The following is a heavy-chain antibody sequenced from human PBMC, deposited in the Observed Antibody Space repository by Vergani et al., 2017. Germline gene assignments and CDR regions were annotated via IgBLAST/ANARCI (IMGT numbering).Heavy chain of an antibody. CDR3: AKTRYSYGYREYYFDY. D-gene: IGHD5-18*01. J-gene: IGHJ4*02. CDR1: GFTFSSYA. V-gene: IGHV3-23*01. CDR2: ISGSGGST. Sequence: EVQLLESGGGLVQPGGSLRLSCAASGFTFSSYAMSWVRQAPGKGLEWVSAISGSGGSTYYADSVKGRFTISRDNSKNTLYLQINSLRAEDTAVYYCAKTRYSYGYREYYFDYWGQGTLVTVSS.